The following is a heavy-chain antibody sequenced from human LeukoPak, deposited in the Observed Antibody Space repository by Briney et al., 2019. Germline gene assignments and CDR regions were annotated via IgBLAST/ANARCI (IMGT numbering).Heavy chain of an antibody. D-gene: IGHD3-22*01. J-gene: IGHJ4*02. CDR3: AREWNRHYYDSSGGGFVDY. Sequence: GASVTVSCKASGYTFTGYYMHWVGQAPGQGLEWMGRINPNSGGTNYAQKFQGRVTMTRDTSISTAYMELSRLRSDDTAVYYCAREWNRHYYDSSGGGFVDYWGQGTLVTVSS. V-gene: IGHV1-2*06. CDR1: GYTFTGYY. CDR2: INPNSGGT.